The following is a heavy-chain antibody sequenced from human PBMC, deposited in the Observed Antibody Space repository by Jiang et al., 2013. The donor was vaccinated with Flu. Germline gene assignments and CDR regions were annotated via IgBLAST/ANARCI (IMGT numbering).Heavy chain of an antibody. CDR3: AKLGDYFDSSGFFDY. V-gene: IGHV3-23*01. J-gene: IGHJ4*02. CDR1: EFTFRSYA. CDR2: ISGGGEST. D-gene: IGHD3-22*01. Sequence: VQLLESGGGLVQPGGSLRLSCAGSEFTFRSYAMSWVRQAPGMGLEWVSAISGGGESTYYADSVKGRFAISRDNSKNTLYLQMNSLRAEDTAVYYCAKLGDYFDSSGFFDYWGQGTLVTVSS.